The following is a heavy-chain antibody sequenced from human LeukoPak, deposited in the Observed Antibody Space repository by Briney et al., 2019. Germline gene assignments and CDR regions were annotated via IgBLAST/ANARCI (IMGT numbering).Heavy chain of an antibody. CDR2: IYYSGST. Sequence: SETLSLTCAVYGGSFSGYYWSWIRQPPGKGLEWIGNIYYSGSTYYNPSLKSRVTISVDTSKNQFSLKVSSVTAADTAVYYCARWLPGFDYWGQGSLVTVSS. CDR3: ARWLPGFDY. J-gene: IGHJ4*02. D-gene: IGHD5-12*01. V-gene: IGHV4-34*01. CDR1: GGSFSGYY.